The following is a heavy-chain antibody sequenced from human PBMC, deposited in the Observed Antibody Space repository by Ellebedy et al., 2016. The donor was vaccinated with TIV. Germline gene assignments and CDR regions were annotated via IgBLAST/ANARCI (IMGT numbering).Heavy chain of an antibody. Sequence: GESLKISCAASGFMFSRYWMSWLRQAPGKGLEYVAHIKFDEIESYHADSVKGRFTISRDNARKSLYLQMNNLRVGDTAVYYCARDTVEVPSGDAFDLWGQGTTVTVSS. CDR3: ARDTVEVPSGDAFDL. CDR2: IKFDEIES. D-gene: IGHD2-2*01. CDR1: GFMFSRYW. V-gene: IGHV3-7*04. J-gene: IGHJ3*01.